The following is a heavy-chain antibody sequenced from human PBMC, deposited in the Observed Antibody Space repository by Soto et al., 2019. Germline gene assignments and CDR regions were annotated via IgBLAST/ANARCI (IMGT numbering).Heavy chain of an antibody. CDR1: GGSISSSSYY. CDR3: ARLGDYEARLFDY. J-gene: IGHJ4*02. D-gene: IGHD4-17*01. V-gene: IGHV4-39*01. Sequence: SETLSLTCTVSGGSISSSSYYWGWIRQPPGKGLEWIGSIYYSGSTYYNPSLKSRVTISVDTSKNRFSLKLSSVTAADTAVYYCARLGDYEARLFDYWGQGTLVTVSS. CDR2: IYYSGST.